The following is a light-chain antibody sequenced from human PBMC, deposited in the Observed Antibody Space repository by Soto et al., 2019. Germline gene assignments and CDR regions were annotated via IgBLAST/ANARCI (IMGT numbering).Light chain of an antibody. Sequence: EIVLTQSPGTLSLSPGERATLLCRASQSVSSSYFAWYQQKPGQAPRLLIYGASSRATGIPDRFSGSGSGTDFTLTISRLEPEDFEVYFCQQYGSSPQTFGQGTKLEIK. V-gene: IGKV3-20*01. CDR3: QQYGSSPQT. CDR2: GAS. CDR1: QSVSSSY. J-gene: IGKJ2*01.